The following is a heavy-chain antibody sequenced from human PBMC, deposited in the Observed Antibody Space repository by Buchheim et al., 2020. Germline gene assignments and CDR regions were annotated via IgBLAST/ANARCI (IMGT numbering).Heavy chain of an antibody. Sequence: QVQLQESGPGLVKPSETLSLTCTVSGGSMSGYYWSWIRQPPGKGLEWIGYIYYSGGTRYNPSLKSRVTMSVDTSTNPFSLKLSSVTAADTALYYCARLISKVGDYYYYAMDVWGQGTT. J-gene: IGHJ6*02. CDR2: IYYSGGT. CDR3: ARLISKVGDYYYYAMDV. V-gene: IGHV4-59*01. D-gene: IGHD4-17*01. CDR1: GGSMSGYY.